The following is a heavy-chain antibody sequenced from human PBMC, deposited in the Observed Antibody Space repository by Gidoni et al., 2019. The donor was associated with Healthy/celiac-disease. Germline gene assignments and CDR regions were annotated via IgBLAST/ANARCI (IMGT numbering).Heavy chain of an antibody. CDR3: ARAYRMGHPPPWFDP. V-gene: IGHV3-33*01. J-gene: IGHJ5*02. CDR1: GFTFSSEG. Sequence: QVQLVESGGGVVQPGRSLRLPCAASGFTFSSEGMHWVRQAPGKGLGWVAVIWYYGSNKYYADSVKGRFTISRDNSKNTLYLQMNSLRAEDTAVYYCARAYRMGHPPPWFDPWGQGTLVTVSS. D-gene: IGHD3-16*01. CDR2: IWYYGSNK.